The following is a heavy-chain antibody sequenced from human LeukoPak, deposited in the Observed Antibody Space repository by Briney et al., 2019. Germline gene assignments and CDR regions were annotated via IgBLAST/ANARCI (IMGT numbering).Heavy chain of an antibody. CDR3: ARGDVGLWLVRVVDY. J-gene: IGHJ4*02. CDR1: GFTLSSYC. D-gene: IGHD6-19*01. CDR2: IWYDGSNK. V-gene: IGHV3-33*01. Sequence: GGALRLSCAASGFTLSSYCMPWGRQAPGKGVGGGGVIWYDGSNKYYADSVKGRFTISRDNSKNTLYLQMNSLRAEDTAVYYCARGDVGLWLVRVVDYWGQGTLVTVSS.